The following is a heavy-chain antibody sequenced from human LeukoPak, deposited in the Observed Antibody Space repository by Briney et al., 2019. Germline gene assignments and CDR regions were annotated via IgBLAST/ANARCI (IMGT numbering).Heavy chain of an antibody. V-gene: IGHV3-23*01. J-gene: IGHJ4*02. CDR2: ISGSGGSI. CDR3: AKHGDTAMWLDY. D-gene: IGHD5-18*01. Sequence: GGSLRLSCAASGFTFSNYVMSWVRQAPGKGLEWVSGISGSGGSIYYADSVKGRYTISRDSSKNTLNLQMNSLRAEDTAVYYCAKHGDTAMWLDYWGQGTLVTVSS. CDR1: GFTFSNYV.